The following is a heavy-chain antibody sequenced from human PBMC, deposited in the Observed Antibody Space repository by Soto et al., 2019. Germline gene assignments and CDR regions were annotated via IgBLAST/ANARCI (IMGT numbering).Heavy chain of an antibody. V-gene: IGHV1-69*13. CDR1: GGTFSSYA. Sequence: SVKVSCKASGGTFSSYAISWVRQAPGQGLEWMGGIIPIFGTANYAQKFQGRVTITADESTSTAYMELSSLRSEDTAVYYWARGPTEYSSSSVWFDSWGPGTLVTVSS. CDR3: ARGPTEYSSSSVWFDS. CDR2: IIPIFGTA. J-gene: IGHJ5*01. D-gene: IGHD6-6*01.